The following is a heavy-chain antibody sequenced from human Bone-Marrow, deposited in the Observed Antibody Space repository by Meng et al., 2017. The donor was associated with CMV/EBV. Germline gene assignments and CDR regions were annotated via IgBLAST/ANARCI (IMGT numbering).Heavy chain of an antibody. CDR3: AKDIRAAARLRAHIGNYGMDV. D-gene: IGHD6-6*01. Sequence: GGYLRLSCAASGFTFSSYSMNWVRQAPGKGLEWVSAISGSGGSTYYADSVKGRFTISRDNSKNTLYLQMNSLRAEDTAVYYCAKDIRAAARLRAHIGNYGMDVWGQGTTVTVSS. CDR2: ISGSGGST. V-gene: IGHV3-23*01. J-gene: IGHJ6*02. CDR1: GFTFSSYS.